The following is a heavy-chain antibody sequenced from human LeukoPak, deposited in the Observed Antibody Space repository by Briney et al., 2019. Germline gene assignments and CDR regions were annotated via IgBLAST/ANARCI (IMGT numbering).Heavy chain of an antibody. CDR3: ARDTGDYFDY. J-gene: IGHJ4*02. Sequence: SETLSLTCTVSGGSISSYYWSWIRQPPGKGLEWIGYVYYSGSTNYNPSLKSRVTISVDTPKNQFSLKLSSVTAADTAAYYCARDTGDYFDYWGQGTLVTVSS. CDR1: GGSISSYY. CDR2: VYYSGST. D-gene: IGHD2-8*02. V-gene: IGHV4-59*01.